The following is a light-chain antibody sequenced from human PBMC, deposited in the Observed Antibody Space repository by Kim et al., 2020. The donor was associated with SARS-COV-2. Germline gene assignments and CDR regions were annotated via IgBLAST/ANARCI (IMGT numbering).Light chain of an antibody. J-gene: IGLJ1*01. V-gene: IGLV4-60*03. CDR1: SAHTTYT. CDR2: VEGSGTY. Sequence: SAVKLTCTRSSAHTTYTIAWHQQQPGKAPRYLMKVEGSGTYSKGGGVPDRSSGSSAGADRYLTTSNHQSEEEADYRCETWGSVIEVFGAGTKVTVL. CDR3: ETWGSVIEV.